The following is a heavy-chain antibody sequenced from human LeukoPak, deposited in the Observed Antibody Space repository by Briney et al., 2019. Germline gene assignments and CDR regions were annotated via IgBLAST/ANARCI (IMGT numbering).Heavy chain of an antibody. Sequence: PSQTLSLTCTVSGGSISSGSYYWSWIRQPAGKGLEWIGRIYTSGSTNYNPSLKSRVTISVDTSKNQFSLKLSSVTAADTAVYYCASTVVKGVGLDYWGQGTLVTVSS. CDR1: GGSISSGSYY. V-gene: IGHV4-61*02. D-gene: IGHD4-23*01. J-gene: IGHJ4*02. CDR2: IYTSGST. CDR3: ASTVVKGVGLDY.